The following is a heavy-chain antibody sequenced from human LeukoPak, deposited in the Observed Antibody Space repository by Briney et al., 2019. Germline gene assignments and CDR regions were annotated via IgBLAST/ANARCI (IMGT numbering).Heavy chain of an antibody. Sequence: GPSVKLSCTASGYTFTVYYIHWVRQAPEQGLEWLGWINPDSGVTNYVQDFQGRVTMTRDQATGIAHMALSRLTSDDTAVYYCARQYCSSSNCYESENWFDPWGQGTLVTVSS. CDR1: GYTFTVYY. D-gene: IGHD2-2*01. CDR2: INPDSGVT. CDR3: ARQYCSSSNCYESENWFDP. V-gene: IGHV1-2*02. J-gene: IGHJ5*02.